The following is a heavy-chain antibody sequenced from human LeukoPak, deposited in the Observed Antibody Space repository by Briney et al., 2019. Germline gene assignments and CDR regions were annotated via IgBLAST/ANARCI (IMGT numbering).Heavy chain of an antibody. CDR3: ASLPPAAMRFDP. Sequence: SETLSLTCTVSGGSISSYYWSWIRQPPGKGLEWIGYINYSGSTNYNPSLKSRVTMSVDTSKNQFSLKLSSVTAADTAVYYCASLPPAAMRFDPWGQGTLVTVSS. CDR2: INYSGST. V-gene: IGHV4-59*01. CDR1: GGSISSYY. J-gene: IGHJ5*02. D-gene: IGHD2-2*01.